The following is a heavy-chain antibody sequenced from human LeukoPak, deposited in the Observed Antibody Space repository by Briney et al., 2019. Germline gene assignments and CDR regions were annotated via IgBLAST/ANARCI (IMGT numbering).Heavy chain of an antibody. CDR2: IKQDGGEM. CDR3: VREDRSCYYD. Sequence: GGSLRLSCAASGFPFSNYWMSWVRQAPGRGLEWVANIKQDGGEMYYVDSVKGRFTISKDNAKNSLYLQMNSLRAADTAVYYCVREDRSCYYDWGQGSVVIVSS. V-gene: IGHV3-7*03. J-gene: IGHJ4*02. CDR1: GFPFSNYW. D-gene: IGHD1-26*01.